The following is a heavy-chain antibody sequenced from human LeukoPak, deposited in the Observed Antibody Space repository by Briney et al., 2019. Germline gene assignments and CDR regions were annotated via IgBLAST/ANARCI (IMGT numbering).Heavy chain of an antibody. CDR1: GGTFSSYA. CDR2: INPSGGST. V-gene: IGHV1-46*01. Sequence: ASVKVSCKASGGTFSSYAISWVRQAPGQGLEWMGIINPSGGSTSYAQKFQGRVTMTRDTSTSTVYMELSSLRSEDTAVYYCARDPIAARPGLPDYWGQGTLVTVPS. CDR3: ARDPIAARPGLPDY. D-gene: IGHD6-6*01. J-gene: IGHJ4*02.